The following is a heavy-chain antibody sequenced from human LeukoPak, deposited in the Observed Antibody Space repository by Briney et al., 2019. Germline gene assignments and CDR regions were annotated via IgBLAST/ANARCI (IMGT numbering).Heavy chain of an antibody. CDR3: ARDAXRNGWGGPDY. CDR1: GFTFSSHA. D-gene: IGHD6-19*01. V-gene: IGHV3-30*01. CDR2: XXXXXXNK. Sequence: PGGSLRLSCAASGFTFSSHAXXXXXXXXXXXXXXXXFXXXXXXNKXYAXSXXXXXXXXXDNSKNTLYLQMNNLRAEDTAVYYCARDAXRNGWGGPDYWGQGTLVTVSS. J-gene: IGHJ4*02.